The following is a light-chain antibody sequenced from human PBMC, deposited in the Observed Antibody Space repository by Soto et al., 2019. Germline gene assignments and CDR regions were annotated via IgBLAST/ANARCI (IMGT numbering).Light chain of an antibody. V-gene: IGKV3-11*01. CDR3: QHRSNWPRIT. CDR1: QSVSGK. J-gene: IGKJ3*01. CDR2: GAS. Sequence: EIVLTQSPATLSLSPGETASLSCMARQSVSGKLAWYQQKPGQAPRLIIYGASNRATGIPDRFIGSGYGTDFTLTIRSLEPEDFAVYYCQHRSNWPRITFGPGTKVEI.